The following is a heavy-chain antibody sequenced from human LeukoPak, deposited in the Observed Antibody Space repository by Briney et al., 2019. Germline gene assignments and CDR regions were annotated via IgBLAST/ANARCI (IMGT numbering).Heavy chain of an antibody. D-gene: IGHD1-26*01. Sequence: GGSLRLSCAASGFTFSSYAMSWVRQAPGKGLEWVSTISGSGRSTYYADSVKGRFTISRDNSKNTLYLQMNSLRAEDTAMYYCANYLGWSGGGYGLDVWGQGTTVTVSS. CDR3: ANYLGWSGGGYGLDV. CDR2: ISGSGRST. CDR1: GFTFSSYA. V-gene: IGHV3-23*01. J-gene: IGHJ6*02.